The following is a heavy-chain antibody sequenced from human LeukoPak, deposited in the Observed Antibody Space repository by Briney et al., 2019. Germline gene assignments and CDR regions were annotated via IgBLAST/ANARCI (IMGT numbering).Heavy chain of an antibody. V-gene: IGHV1-8*03. D-gene: IGHD3-22*01. J-gene: IGHJ4*02. CDR3: AREDYYDSGSNDY. CDR2: MNPNSGNT. Sequence: ASVKFSCKASGYTFTTYDITWVRPATGQGREWMGWMNPNSGNTAYAQKFQGRVTITRNTSISTAYMELSSLRSEDTAVYYCAREDYYDSGSNDYWGQGTLVTVSS. CDR1: GYTFTTYD.